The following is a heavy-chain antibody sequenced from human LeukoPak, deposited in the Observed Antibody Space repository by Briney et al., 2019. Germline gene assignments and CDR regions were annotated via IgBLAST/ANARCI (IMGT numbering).Heavy chain of an antibody. CDR1: GFTFSSHG. J-gene: IGHJ4*02. V-gene: IGHV3-30*18. D-gene: IGHD2-15*01. CDR2: MSYDGTNK. CDR3: AKRGYCSGGRCYSFRFDY. Sequence: GRSLRLSCAASGFTFSSHGMHWVRQAPGKGLEWVALMSYDGTNKVYADSVKGRFTISRDNSKNTLYLEMNNLRAEDTAVYYCAKRGYCSGGRCYSFRFDYWGQGTLVTVSS.